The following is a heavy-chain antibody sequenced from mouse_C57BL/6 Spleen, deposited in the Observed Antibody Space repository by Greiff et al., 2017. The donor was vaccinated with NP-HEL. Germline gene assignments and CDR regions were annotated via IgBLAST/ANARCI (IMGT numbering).Heavy chain of an antibody. CDR2: INPNNGGT. CDR1: GYTFTDYY. J-gene: IGHJ2*01. D-gene: IGHD2-4*01. V-gene: IGHV1-26*01. Sequence: EVQLQQSGPELVKPGASVKISCKASGYTFTDYYMNWVKQSHGKSLEWIGDINPNNGGTSYNQKFKGKATLTVDKSSSTAYMELRSLRSEDSAVYYCAIYDYDGYYFDYWGQGTTLTVSS. CDR3: AIYDYDGYYFDY.